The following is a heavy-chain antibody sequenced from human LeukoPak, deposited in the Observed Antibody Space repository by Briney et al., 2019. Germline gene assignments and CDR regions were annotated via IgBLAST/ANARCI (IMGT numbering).Heavy chain of an antibody. Sequence: SQTLSLTCTVSGGSISSGSYYWSWLRQPAGQGLEWIVRIYTSGSTNYNPSLKSRVTISVDTSKNQFSLKLSSVTAADTAVYYCAIAPYYYGSGSYFFDYWGQGTLVTVSS. CDR1: GGSISSGSYY. CDR3: AIAPYYYGSGSYFFDY. J-gene: IGHJ4*02. D-gene: IGHD3-10*01. CDR2: IYTSGST. V-gene: IGHV4-61*02.